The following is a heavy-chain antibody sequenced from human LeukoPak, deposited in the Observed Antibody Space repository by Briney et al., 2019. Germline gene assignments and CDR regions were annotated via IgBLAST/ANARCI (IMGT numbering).Heavy chain of an antibody. D-gene: IGHD5-18*01. Sequence: HPWGSLRLSCAASGFTFSSYGMNWVCQAPGEGLEWVSYISISSSSISYADSVKGRFTISRDNAKNSLYLQMNSLRAEDTAIYYCARAGLGYSYGTGYYYMDVWGKGTTVTVSS. V-gene: IGHV3-48*04. CDR1: GFTFSSYG. CDR3: ARAGLGYSYGTGYYYMDV. J-gene: IGHJ6*03. CDR2: ISISSSSI.